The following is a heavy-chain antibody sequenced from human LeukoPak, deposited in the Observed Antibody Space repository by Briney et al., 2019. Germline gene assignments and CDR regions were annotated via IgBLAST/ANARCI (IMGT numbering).Heavy chain of an antibody. CDR2: IWYDGSNK. V-gene: IGHV3-33*01. CDR1: GFTFSSYG. J-gene: IGHJ4*02. D-gene: IGHD4-11*01. Sequence: AGGSLRLSCAASGFTFSSYGMHWVRQAPGKGLEWVAVIWYDGSNKYYADSVKGRFTISRDNSKNTLYLQMNSLRAEDTAVYYCARSVPDYTRFDYWGQGALVTVSS. CDR3: ARSVPDYTRFDY.